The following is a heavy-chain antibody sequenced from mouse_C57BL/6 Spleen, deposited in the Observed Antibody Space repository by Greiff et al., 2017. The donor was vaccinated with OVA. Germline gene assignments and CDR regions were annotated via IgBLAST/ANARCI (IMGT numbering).Heavy chain of an antibody. J-gene: IGHJ3*01. CDR1: GFNIKDDY. Sequence: EVQLQQSGAELVRPGASVKLSCTASGFNIKDDYMHWVKQRPEQGLEWIGWIDPENGDTEYASKFQGKATITADTSSNTAYQQLSSLTSEDAAVYYCTTTGYGSPFAYWGQGTLVTVSA. V-gene: IGHV14-4*01. CDR3: TTTGYGSPFAY. D-gene: IGHD1-1*01. CDR2: IDPENGDT.